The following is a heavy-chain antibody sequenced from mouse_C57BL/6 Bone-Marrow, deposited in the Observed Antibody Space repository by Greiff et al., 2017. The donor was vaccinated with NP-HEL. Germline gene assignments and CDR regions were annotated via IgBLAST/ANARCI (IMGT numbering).Heavy chain of an antibody. J-gene: IGHJ4*01. V-gene: IGHV1-64*01. CDR1: GYTFTSYW. Sequence: QVQLQQPGAELVKPGASVKLSCKASGYTFTSYWMHWVKQRPGQGLEWIGMIHPNSGSTNYNEKFKSKATLTVDKSSSTAYMQLSSLTSEDSAVYYCAKAAQATVMDYWGQGTSVTVSS. CDR2: IHPNSGST. CDR3: AKAAQATVMDY. D-gene: IGHD3-2*02.